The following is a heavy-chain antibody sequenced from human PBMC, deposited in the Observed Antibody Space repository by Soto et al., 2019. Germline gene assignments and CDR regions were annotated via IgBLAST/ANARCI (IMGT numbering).Heavy chain of an antibody. Sequence: QVQLVQSGAEVKKPGASVKVSCKASGDTFTNFDFNWVRQAAGQGLEWVGGMRANRGDTGHAQNFQGRVSMTRSTSMSTAYMELSSLRAEDTAVYYCARYIDGQGVKAGGQGTLVIVSS. CDR3: ARYIDGQGVKA. CDR1: GDTFTNFD. CDR2: MRANRGDT. J-gene: IGHJ4*02. V-gene: IGHV1-8*01. D-gene: IGHD3-10*01.